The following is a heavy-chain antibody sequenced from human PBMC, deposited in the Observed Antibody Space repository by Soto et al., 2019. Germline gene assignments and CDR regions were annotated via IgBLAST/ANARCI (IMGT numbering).Heavy chain of an antibody. CDR2: ISAPNGNT. CDR3: AGGRYGDY. V-gene: IGHV1-18*01. D-gene: IGHD1-1*01. J-gene: IGHJ4*02. CDR1: GYTFTSYG. Sequence: QVHLVQSGAEVKKPGASVKVSCKASGYTFTSYGITWVRQAPGQGLEWMGWISAPNGNTDYAQKLKGRVIVTRDTSTSTAYMELRSLRSDDTAVYYCAGGRYGDYWGQGALVSVSS.